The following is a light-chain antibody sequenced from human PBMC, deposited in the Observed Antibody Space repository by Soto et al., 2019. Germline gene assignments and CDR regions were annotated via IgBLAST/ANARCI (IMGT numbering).Light chain of an antibody. V-gene: IGKV3-15*01. CDR2: GAS. CDR1: QSVSSN. CDR3: QQYNNWPPT. J-gene: IGKJ1*01. Sequence: EIVMTQSPATLSVSPGERATLSXRASQSVSSNLAWYQQKPGQAPRLLIYGASTRATGIPARFSGSGSGTEFTLTISSLQSEDFAVYYCQQYNNWPPTFGQGTKVDIK.